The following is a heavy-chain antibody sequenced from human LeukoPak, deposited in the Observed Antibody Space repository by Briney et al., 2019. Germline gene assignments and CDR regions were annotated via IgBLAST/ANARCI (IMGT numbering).Heavy chain of an antibody. V-gene: IGHV1-69*05. Sequence: SVKVSCKASGGTFSSYAISWVRQAPGQGLEWMGGIIPIFGTANYAQKFQGRVTVTTDESTSTAYMELSSLRSEDTAVYYCAASYYDFWSGYLNYWGQGTLVTVSS. CDR3: AASYYDFWSGYLNY. CDR1: GGTFSSYA. CDR2: IIPIFGTA. J-gene: IGHJ4*02. D-gene: IGHD3-3*01.